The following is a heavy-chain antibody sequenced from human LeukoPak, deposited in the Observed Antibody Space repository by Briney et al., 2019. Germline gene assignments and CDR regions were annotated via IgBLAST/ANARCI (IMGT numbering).Heavy chain of an antibody. Sequence: GGSLRLSCAASGFTFDDYAMHWVRQAPGKGLEWVSLISWDGGSTYYADSVKGRFTISRDNSKNSLYLQMNSLGAKDTALYYCAKVGAHYYGSGSYLSPSRYYYYYYMDVWGKGTTVTVSS. J-gene: IGHJ6*03. CDR2: ISWDGGST. D-gene: IGHD3-10*01. CDR3: AKVGAHYYGSGSYLSPSRYYYYYYMDV. V-gene: IGHV3-43D*03. CDR1: GFTFDDYA.